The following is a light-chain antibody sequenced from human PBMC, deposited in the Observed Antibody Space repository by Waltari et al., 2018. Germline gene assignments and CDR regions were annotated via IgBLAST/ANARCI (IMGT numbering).Light chain of an antibody. CDR3: CSYAGSYTLV. Sequence: ALPNLAQLPGPLGRPSTIPSPGTTGVVVGYTFVSCYQQPPGKAPKLMIYDVSKRPSGVPDRFSGSKSGNTASLTISGLQAEDEADYYCCSYAGSYTLVFGGGTKLTVL. CDR2: DVS. J-gene: IGLJ2*01. CDR1: TGVVVGYTF. V-gene: IGLV2-11*01.